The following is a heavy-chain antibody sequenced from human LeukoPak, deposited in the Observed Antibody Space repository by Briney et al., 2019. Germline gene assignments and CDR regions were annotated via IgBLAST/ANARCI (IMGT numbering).Heavy chain of an antibody. V-gene: IGHV3-48*04. J-gene: IGHJ4*02. CDR3: ARREYNSGTARY. CDR2: IGSSGNSI. Sequence: PGGSLRLSCAASGFTFSSYWMHWVRQAPGKGLEWVSYIGSSGNSIYYADSVKGRFTISRDNAKNSLYLQMNSLRAEDTALYYCARREYNSGTARYWGQGTLVTVSS. D-gene: IGHD6-19*01. CDR1: GFTFSSYW.